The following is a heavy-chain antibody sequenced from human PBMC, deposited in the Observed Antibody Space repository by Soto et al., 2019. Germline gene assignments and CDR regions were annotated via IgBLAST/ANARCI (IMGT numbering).Heavy chain of an antibody. Sequence: GASVKVSCKASGCTFSSYAISWVRQAPGQGLEWMGGIIPIFGTANYAQKFQGRVTITADESTSTAYMELSSLRSEDTAVYYCARSIKQWLAADYFDYWGQGTLVNVSS. V-gene: IGHV1-69*13. CDR2: IIPIFGTA. J-gene: IGHJ4*02. CDR3: ARSIKQWLAADYFDY. CDR1: GCTFSSYA. D-gene: IGHD6-19*01.